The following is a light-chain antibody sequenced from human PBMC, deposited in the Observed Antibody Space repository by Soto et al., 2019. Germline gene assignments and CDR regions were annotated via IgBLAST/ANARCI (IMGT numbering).Light chain of an antibody. Sequence: QSALTQPPYVSGSPGQSVAVSCNGTSSDVGSYNRVSWYQQPPGTAPKLMIYEVSNRPSGVPDRFSGSKSGNTASLTISGLQAEDEADYYCSSFTSSTTYVFGTGTKSPS. CDR3: SSFTSSTTYV. V-gene: IGLV2-18*02. CDR1: SSDVGSYNR. J-gene: IGLJ1*01. CDR2: EVS.